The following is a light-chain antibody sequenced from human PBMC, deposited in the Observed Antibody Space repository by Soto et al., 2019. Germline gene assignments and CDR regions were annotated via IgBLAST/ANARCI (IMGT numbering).Light chain of an antibody. CDR2: DVS. V-gene: IGLV2-14*01. CDR1: SSDVGGYKY. J-gene: IGLJ2*01. CDR3: SSYTSSSTLV. Sequence: QSAVTQPASVSGSPGQSITISCTGTSSDVGGYKYVSWYQQHPGKAPKVMIYDVSNRPSGVSNRFSGSKSGNTASLTISGLQAEDEADYYCSSYTSSSTLVFGGGTKLTVL.